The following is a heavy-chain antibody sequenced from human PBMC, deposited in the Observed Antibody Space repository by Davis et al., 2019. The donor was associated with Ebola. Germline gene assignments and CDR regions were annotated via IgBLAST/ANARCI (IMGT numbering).Heavy chain of an antibody. J-gene: IGHJ6*04. D-gene: IGHD5-18*01. CDR3: ARHRRGYSYGYKDISYYYYGMDV. CDR2: IIHSGST. V-gene: IGHV4-34*12. Sequence: SETLSLTCAVYGGSFSGYYWSWIRQPPGKGLEWIGEIIHSGSTNYNPSLKSRVTISVDTSKNQFSLKLSSVTAADTAVYYCARHRRGYSYGYKDISYYYYGMDVWGKGTTVTVSS. CDR1: GGSFSGYY.